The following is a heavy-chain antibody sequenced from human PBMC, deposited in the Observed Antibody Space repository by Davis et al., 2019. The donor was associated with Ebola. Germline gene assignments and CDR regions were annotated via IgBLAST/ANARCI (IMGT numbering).Heavy chain of an antibody. CDR1: GGTFSSYA. D-gene: IGHD5-18*01. J-gene: IGHJ4*02. CDR3: ARESGEHTSMAKPLDY. V-gene: IGHV1-69*13. CDR2: IIPIFGTP. Sequence: SVKVSCKASGGTFSSYAINWVRQAPGQGPEWMGGIIPIFGTPNYAQKFQGRVTITADESTSTAYMELSSLRSEDTAMYYCARESGEHTSMAKPLDYWGQGTLVTVSS.